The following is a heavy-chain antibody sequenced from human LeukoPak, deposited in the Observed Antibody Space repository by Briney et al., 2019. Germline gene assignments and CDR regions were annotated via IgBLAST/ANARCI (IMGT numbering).Heavy chain of an antibody. J-gene: IGHJ5*02. CDR2: INHSGST. CDR3: ARLDYGDYRTWFDP. D-gene: IGHD4-17*01. CDR1: GGSFSGYY. V-gene: IGHV4-34*01. Sequence: SETLSLTCAVYGGSFSGYYWSWIRQPPGKGLEWIGEINHSGSTNYNPSLKSRVTISVDTSKNQFSLKLSSVTAADTAVYYCARLDYGDYRTWFDPWGQGTLVTVSS.